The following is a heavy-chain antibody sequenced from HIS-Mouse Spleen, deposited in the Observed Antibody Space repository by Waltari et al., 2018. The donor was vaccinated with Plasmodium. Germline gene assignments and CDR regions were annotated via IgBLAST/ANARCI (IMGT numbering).Heavy chain of an antibody. Sequence: QVQLVESGGGVVRPGRYLRRSWSASGVPFGGYGMHGVRQAPGKGLEWVAVISYDGSNKYYADSVKGRFTISRDNSKNTLYLQMNSLRAEDTAVYYCAKAQGVINFDYWGQGTLVTVSS. J-gene: IGHJ4*02. V-gene: IGHV3-30*18. CDR2: ISYDGSNK. CDR3: AKAQGVINFDY. CDR1: GVPFGGYG. D-gene: IGHD3-16*01.